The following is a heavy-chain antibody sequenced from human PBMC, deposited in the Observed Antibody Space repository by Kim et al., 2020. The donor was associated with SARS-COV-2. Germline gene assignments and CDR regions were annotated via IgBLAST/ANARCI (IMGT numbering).Heavy chain of an antibody. Sequence: ASVKVSCEASGYTFDSYAISWLRQAPGQGLEWLGWISPSIGNTNYAQKFQGRVTMIADTSTRTAYMELRSLTSDDTAVYYCARDWRMHTNWFDPWGQGTLVTVSS. CDR2: ISPSIGNT. V-gene: IGHV1-18*01. D-gene: IGHD3-3*01. J-gene: IGHJ5*02. CDR3: ARDWRMHTNWFDP. CDR1: GYTFDSYA.